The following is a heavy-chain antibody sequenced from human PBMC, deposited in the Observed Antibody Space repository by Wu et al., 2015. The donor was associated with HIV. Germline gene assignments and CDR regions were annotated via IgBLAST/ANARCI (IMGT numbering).Heavy chain of an antibody. CDR3: ARERXQQRWAFDY. Sequence: QVQLVQSGAEVKRPGSSVKVSCKASGGTFSSYAISWVRQAPGQGLEWMGGIIPIFGTTNYAQKFQGRVTITADESTSTAYVELSSLRSEDTAVYYXARERXQQRWAFDYVGQGTLVTVSS. D-gene: IGHD6-13*01. CDR1: GGTFSSYA. CDR2: IIPIFGTT. J-gene: IGHJ4*02. V-gene: IGHV1-69*12.